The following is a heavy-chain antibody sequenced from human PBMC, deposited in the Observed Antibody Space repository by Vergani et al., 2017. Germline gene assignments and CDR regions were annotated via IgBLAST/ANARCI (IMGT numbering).Heavy chain of an antibody. V-gene: IGHV3-11*01. D-gene: IGHD1-26*01. J-gene: IGHJ5*02. Sequence: QVQLVQSGAEVKKPGASVKVSCKASGYTFTSYYMSWIRQAPGKGLEWVSYISSSGSTIYYADSVKGRFTISRDNAKNSLYLQMNSLRAEDTAVYYCAREGGNGASGFDPWGQGTRVIVSS. CDR1: GYTFTSYY. CDR2: ISSSGSTI. CDR3: AREGGNGASGFDP.